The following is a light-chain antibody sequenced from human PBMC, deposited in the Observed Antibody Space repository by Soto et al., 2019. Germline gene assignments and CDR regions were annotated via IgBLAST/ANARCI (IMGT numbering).Light chain of an antibody. CDR2: TDN. J-gene: IGLJ2*01. V-gene: IGLV1-44*01. CDR1: SSNIGSNA. CDR3: AAWDASRSAVV. Sequence: QSVLTQPPSASGTPGQRVTFSCSGSSSNIGSNAVNWYQHRPGTAPKLIIYTDNKRPSGVPDRFSGSKSGTSASLAISGLQSEDEADYYCAAWDASRSAVVFGGGTKLTVL.